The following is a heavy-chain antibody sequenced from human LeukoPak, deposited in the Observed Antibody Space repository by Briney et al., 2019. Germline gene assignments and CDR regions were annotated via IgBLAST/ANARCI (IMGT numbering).Heavy chain of an antibody. Sequence: ASVKVSCKASDYTFTSYGICWVRQAPGQGLEWMGWISAYNGNTDYAQKLQGRVTMTTDTSTSTTYMELRSLGSDDTAVYYCARGDSDYDTSFDYWGQGTLVTVSS. D-gene: IGHD4-11*01. CDR1: DYTFTSYG. CDR2: ISAYNGNT. J-gene: IGHJ4*02. V-gene: IGHV1-18*01. CDR3: ARGDSDYDTSFDY.